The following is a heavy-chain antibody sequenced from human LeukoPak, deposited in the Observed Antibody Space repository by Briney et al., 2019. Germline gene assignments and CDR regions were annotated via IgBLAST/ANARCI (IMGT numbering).Heavy chain of an antibody. CDR1: GFTFSSYA. Sequence: GGSLRLSCAASGFTFSSYAMHWVRQAPGKGLEWVAVISYDGSNKYYADSVKGRFTISRDNAKNSLYLQMNSLRAEDTAVYYCARGTIFGVVPYFDYWGQGTLVTVSS. CDR3: ARGTIFGVVPYFDY. J-gene: IGHJ4*02. CDR2: ISYDGSNK. D-gene: IGHD3-3*01. V-gene: IGHV3-30-3*01.